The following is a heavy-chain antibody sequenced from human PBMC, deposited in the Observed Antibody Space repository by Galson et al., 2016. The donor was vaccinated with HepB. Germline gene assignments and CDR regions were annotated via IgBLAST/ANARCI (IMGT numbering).Heavy chain of an antibody. D-gene: IGHD4-17*01. Sequence: LSLTCTVSGDSISSGSYYWGWIRQTPGKGLEWIGMLYYTGITFYTPSHESRVTISVDTSKNHFSLRMNSVTAADTAGYYCARGGYGDYRRFFDYWGQGTLVTVSS. J-gene: IGHJ4*02. CDR1: GDSISSGSYY. V-gene: IGHV4-39*02. CDR3: ARGGYGDYRRFFDY. CDR2: LYYTGIT.